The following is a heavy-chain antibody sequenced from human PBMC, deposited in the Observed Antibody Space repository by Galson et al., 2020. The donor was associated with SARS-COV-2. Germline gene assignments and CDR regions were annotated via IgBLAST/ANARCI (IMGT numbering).Heavy chain of an antibody. D-gene: IGHD6-19*01. CDR2: FDPEDGET. CDR3: ATDRIAVAGTMYYFDY. V-gene: IGHV1-24*01. J-gene: IGHJ4*02. CDR1: GYTLTELS. Sequence: ASVKVSCKVSGYTLTELSMHWVRQAPGKGLEWMGGFDPEDGETIYAQKFQGRVTMTEDTSTDTAYMELSSLRSEDTAVYYCATDRIAVAGTMYYFDYWGQGTLVTVSS.